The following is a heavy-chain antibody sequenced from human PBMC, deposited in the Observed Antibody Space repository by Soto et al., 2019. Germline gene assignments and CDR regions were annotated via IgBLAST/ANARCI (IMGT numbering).Heavy chain of an antibody. D-gene: IGHD6-13*01. V-gene: IGHV1-46*01. Sequence: QVQLVQSGAEAKKPWASVKVACKASGYTFTSYYMHWVRQAPGQGLEWMGIINPSGGSTSYAQKFQGRVTMTRDTSTSTVYMELSSLRSEDTAVYYCARANSSSWYAYYYYYGMDVWGQGTTVTVSS. J-gene: IGHJ6*02. CDR2: INPSGGST. CDR1: GYTFTSYY. CDR3: ARANSSSWYAYYYYYGMDV.